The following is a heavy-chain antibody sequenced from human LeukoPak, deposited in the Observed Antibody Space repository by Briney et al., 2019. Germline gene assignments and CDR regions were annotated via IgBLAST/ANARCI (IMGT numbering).Heavy chain of an antibody. CDR1: GFTFSSYR. Sequence: GGSLRLSCAASGFTFSSYRMSWVRQAPGKGLEWVANIKQDGSEKHYVDSVKGRLTISRDNAKNLLYLQMNSLRVEDTAVYYCAGGPGFLIDCWGQGTLVTVSS. J-gene: IGHJ4*02. D-gene: IGHD3-3*01. V-gene: IGHV3-7*01. CDR2: IKQDGSEK. CDR3: AGGPGFLIDC.